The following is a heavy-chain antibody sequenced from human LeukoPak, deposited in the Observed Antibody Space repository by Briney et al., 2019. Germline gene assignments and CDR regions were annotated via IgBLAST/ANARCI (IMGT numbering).Heavy chain of an antibody. CDR3: AKDDASGSYSDS. CDR1: GFTFSSYA. CDR2: IGRSGGTYT. D-gene: IGHD1-26*01. V-gene: IGHV3-23*01. J-gene: IGHJ5*02. Sequence: GGSLRLSCAASGFTFSSYAMTLVRRAPGKGLEWVSTIGRSGGTYTYYAESVKGRFTISRDNSKNTLFLQMNSLRAEDTAIYYCAKDDASGSYSDSWGQGTLVTVSS.